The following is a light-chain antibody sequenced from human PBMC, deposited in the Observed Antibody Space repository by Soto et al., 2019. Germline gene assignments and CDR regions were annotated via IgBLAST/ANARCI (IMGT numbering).Light chain of an antibody. Sequence: DIQMTQSPSTPSGSVGDRVTITCRASHTISSWLAWYQQKPGKAPKLLIYKASTLKSGVPSRFSGSGSGTEFTLTISSLQPDDFATYYCQHYNSYSEAFGQGTKVDIK. CDR2: KAS. CDR1: HTISSW. J-gene: IGKJ1*01. CDR3: QHYNSYSEA. V-gene: IGKV1-5*03.